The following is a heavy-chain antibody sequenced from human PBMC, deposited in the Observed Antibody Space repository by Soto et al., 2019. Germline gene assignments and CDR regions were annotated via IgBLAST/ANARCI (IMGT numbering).Heavy chain of an antibody. CDR2: FDPEDGET. CDR1: GYTLTELS. CDR3: ATPYYYGSGRSYYFDY. D-gene: IGHD3-10*01. J-gene: IGHJ4*02. V-gene: IGHV1-24*01. Sequence: QVQLVQSGAEVKKPGASVKVSCKVSGYTLTELSMHWVRQAPGKGLEWMGGFDPEDGETIYAQKFQGRVTMTEDTSTDTAYMELSSLRSEDTAVYYCATPYYYGSGRSYYFDYWGQGTLVTVSS.